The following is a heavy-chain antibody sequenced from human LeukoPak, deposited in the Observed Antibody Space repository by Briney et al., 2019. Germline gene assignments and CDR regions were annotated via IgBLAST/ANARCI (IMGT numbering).Heavy chain of an antibody. CDR2: IYYSGST. J-gene: IGHJ3*02. CDR3: ARLTLLGYCSGGSCFPGAFDI. D-gene: IGHD2-15*01. CDR1: GGSISSSSYY. V-gene: IGHV4-39*01. Sequence: SETLSLTCTVSGGSISSSSYYWGWIRQPPGKGLEWIGSIYYSGSTYYNPSLKSRVTISVDTSKNQFSLKLSSVTAADTAVYYCARLTLLGYCSGGSCFPGAFDIWGQGTMVTVSP.